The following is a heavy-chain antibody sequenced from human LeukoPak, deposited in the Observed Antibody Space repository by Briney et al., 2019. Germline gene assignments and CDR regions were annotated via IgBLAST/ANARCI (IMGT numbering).Heavy chain of an antibody. CDR1: VFTFDYFA. D-gene: IGHD4-17*01. Sequence: GVSLRLSCVASVFTFDYFALHWVRHASGKGLEWVSGIAWHSGTMAYADSVKGRFTVPRDNARNSLHLQMNSLRPEDMALYYCAKGGTATVTTGAFDRWGRGAVVTVSS. V-gene: IGHV3-9*03. J-gene: IGHJ3*02. CDR2: IAWHSGTM. CDR3: AKGGTATVTTGAFDR.